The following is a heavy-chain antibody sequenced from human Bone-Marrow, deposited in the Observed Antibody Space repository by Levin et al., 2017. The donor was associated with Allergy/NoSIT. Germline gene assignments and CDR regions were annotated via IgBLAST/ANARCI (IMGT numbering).Heavy chain of an antibody. CDR1: GYSFIDHW. Sequence: KVSCKTSGYSFIDHWIGWVRQMPGKGLEWMGIIYPDDSDTRYGPSFQGHVSISADNSVSVAYLQWSSLKASDTAIYYCPRLGFYSDHRPFAMDVWGRGTTVTVSS. CDR2: IYPDDSDT. V-gene: IGHV5-51*01. D-gene: IGHD3-22*01. CDR3: PRLGFYSDHRPFAMDV. J-gene: IGHJ6*02.